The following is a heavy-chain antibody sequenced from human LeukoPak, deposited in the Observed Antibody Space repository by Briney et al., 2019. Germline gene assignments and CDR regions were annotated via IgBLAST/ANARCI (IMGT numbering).Heavy chain of an antibody. D-gene: IGHD3-3*01. CDR3: ARDQVARDFWSGYYIDYMDV. Sequence: GASVKVSCKASGYTFTSYGISWVRHAPGQGLECMGWISAYNGNTNYAQKLQGRVTMTTDTSTSTAYMELRSLRSDDTAVYYCARDQVARDFWSGYYIDYMDVWGKGTTVTVSS. J-gene: IGHJ6*03. CDR2: ISAYNGNT. CDR1: GYTFTSYG. V-gene: IGHV1-18*01.